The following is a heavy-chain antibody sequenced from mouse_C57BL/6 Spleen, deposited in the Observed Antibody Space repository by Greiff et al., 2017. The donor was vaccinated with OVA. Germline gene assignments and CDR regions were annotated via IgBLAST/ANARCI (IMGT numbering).Heavy chain of an antibody. CDR1: GFSFNPYA. D-gene: IGHD2-3*01. CDR2: IRSKSNNYAT. CDR3: VRQGGGWLLFYAMDD. Sequence: GGGLVQPKGSLKLSCAASGFSFNPYAMNWVRQAPGKGLEWVARIRSKSNNYATYYADSVKDRFTISRDDSESKLYLQMNNLKTEDTAMYSCVRQGGGWLLFYAMDDWGQGTSVTVSS. J-gene: IGHJ4*01. V-gene: IGHV10-1*01.